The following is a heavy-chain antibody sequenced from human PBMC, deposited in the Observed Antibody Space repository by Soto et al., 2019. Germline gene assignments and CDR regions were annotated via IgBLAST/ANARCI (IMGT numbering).Heavy chain of an antibody. V-gene: IGHV3-33*01. CDR3: ARFAGDVAVPGTRGFEY. J-gene: IGHJ4*02. Sequence: GGSLRLSCAASGFTFSSYGMHWVRQTPGKGLDWVAVIWYDGSKTYYADSVKGRFTISRDNPKNTLYLQMNSLRAEDTAGYYCARFAGDVAVPGTRGFEYWGQGTLVTVSS. CDR1: GFTFSSYG. D-gene: IGHD6-19*01. CDR2: IWYDGSKT.